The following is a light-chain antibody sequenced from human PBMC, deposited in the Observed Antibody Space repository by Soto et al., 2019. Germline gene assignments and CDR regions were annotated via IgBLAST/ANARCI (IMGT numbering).Light chain of an antibody. J-gene: IGKJ4*01. Sequence: EIVLTQSPATLSLSPGERATHSCRSSQGVSTYLAWYQQNPVQAPRLLIYDASTRATGIPARFSGRGSGTDFILTIVSLEPENFAVFYGQQRSTWGLTFGGGTKV. CDR1: QGVSTY. V-gene: IGKV3-11*01. CDR2: DAS. CDR3: QQRSTWGLT.